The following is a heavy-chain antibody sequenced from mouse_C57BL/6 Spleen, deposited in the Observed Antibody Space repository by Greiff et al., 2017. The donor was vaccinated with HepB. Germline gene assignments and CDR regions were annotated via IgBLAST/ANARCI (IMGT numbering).Heavy chain of an antibody. CDR3: AREEWENGYYAMDY. D-gene: IGHD4-1*01. J-gene: IGHJ4*01. CDR1: GYTFTDYN. V-gene: IGHV1-18*01. Sequence: VQLQQSGPELVKPGASVKIPCKASGYTFTDYNMDWVKQSHGKSLEWIGDINPNNGGTIYNQKFKGKATLTVDKSSSTAYMELRSLTSEDTAVYYCAREEWENGYYAMDYWGQGTSVTVSS. CDR2: INPNNGGT.